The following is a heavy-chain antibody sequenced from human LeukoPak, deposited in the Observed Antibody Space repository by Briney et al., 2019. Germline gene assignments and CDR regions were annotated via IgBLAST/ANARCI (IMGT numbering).Heavy chain of an antibody. D-gene: IGHD6-13*01. Sequence: GGSLRLSCAASGFTFDDYAMHWVRQAPGKGLEWVSGISWNSGSIGYADSVEGRFTISRDNAKNSLYLQMNSLRAEDTALYYCAKDASSSWYYFDYWGQGTLVTVSS. V-gene: IGHV3-9*01. J-gene: IGHJ4*02. CDR3: AKDASSSWYYFDY. CDR1: GFTFDDYA. CDR2: ISWNSGSI.